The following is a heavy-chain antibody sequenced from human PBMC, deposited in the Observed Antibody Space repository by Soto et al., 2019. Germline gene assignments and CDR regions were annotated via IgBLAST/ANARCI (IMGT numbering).Heavy chain of an antibody. Sequence: PSETLSLTCTVSGGSVSSGSYYWSWLRQPPGKGLEWIGYIYYSGSTNYNPSLKSRVTISVDTSKNQFSLKVGSVTAADTAVYYCARGLGSAYTGYWGQGTLVTVSS. CDR3: ARGLGSAYTGY. J-gene: IGHJ4*02. V-gene: IGHV4-61*01. CDR2: IYYSGST. CDR1: GGSVSSGSYY. D-gene: IGHD3-3*01.